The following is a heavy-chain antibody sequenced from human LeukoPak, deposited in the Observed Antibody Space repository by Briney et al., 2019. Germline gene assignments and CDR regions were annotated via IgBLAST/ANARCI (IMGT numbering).Heavy chain of an antibody. V-gene: IGHV1-2*02. J-gene: IGHJ4*02. CDR3: ARGGAYCGGDCSGADFDF. Sequence: ASVKVSCKASGYTFTGYYMHWVRQAPGQGLEWMGWINPNSGGTNYAQKFQGRVTMTRDTSISTAYMELSRLRSDDTAVYYCARGGAYCGGDCSGADFDFWGQGTLVTVSS. D-gene: IGHD2-21*02. CDR2: INPNSGGT. CDR1: GYTFTGYY.